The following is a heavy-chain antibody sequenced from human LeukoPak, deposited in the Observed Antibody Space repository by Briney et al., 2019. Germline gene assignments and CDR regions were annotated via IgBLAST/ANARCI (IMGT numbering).Heavy chain of an antibody. D-gene: IGHD3-10*01. J-gene: IGHJ6*03. V-gene: IGHV4-38-2*01. CDR2: IYHTGST. Sequence: SETLSLTCAVSGFSISSDNYWGWIRQPPGKGLGWIGSIYHTGSTYYNPSLKSRVTISVDTSRNQFSLKLNSVTAADTAVYYCARLSYYYYYMDVWGRGTTVTVSS. CDR1: GFSISSDNY. CDR3: ARLSYYYYYMDV.